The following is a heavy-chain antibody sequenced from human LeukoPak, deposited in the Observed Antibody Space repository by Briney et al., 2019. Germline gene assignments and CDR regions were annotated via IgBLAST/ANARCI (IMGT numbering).Heavy chain of an antibody. CDR2: FDSRGI. Sequence: SETLSLTCSVSTGAINNYYWTWIRQAAGKGLEWIGRFDSRGIKYNPSFNSRVTISLDTSKNQVSLNLNSVTAADMAIYFCARRVLVSGVYAFDMWGQGTMVTVSS. J-gene: IGHJ3*02. CDR3: ARRVLVSGVYAFDM. V-gene: IGHV4-4*07. CDR1: TGAINNYY. D-gene: IGHD2-8*02.